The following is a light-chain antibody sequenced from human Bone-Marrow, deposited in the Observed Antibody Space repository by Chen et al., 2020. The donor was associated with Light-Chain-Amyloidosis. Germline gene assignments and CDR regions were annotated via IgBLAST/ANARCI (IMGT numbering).Light chain of an antibody. V-gene: IGLV2-11*01. CDR2: DVS. Sequence: QSARTHTSSVSGSPGQSGAIPCTGTSSDVGGYDYVSWYQQHPGKAPKFMIYDVSKRPSGVPDRFSGSKSGNTASLTISGLQAEDEADYYCCSYAGSYTWVFGGGTKLTVL. CDR1: SSDVGGYDY. CDR3: CSYAGSYTWV. J-gene: IGLJ3*02.